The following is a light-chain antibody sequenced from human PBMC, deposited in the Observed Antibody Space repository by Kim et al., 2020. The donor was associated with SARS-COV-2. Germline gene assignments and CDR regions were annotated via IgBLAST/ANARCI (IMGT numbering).Light chain of an antibody. Sequence: EIVLTQSPDTLSLSPGERATLSCRASESINSRYLAWFQQKPGQTPSLLIYAASSRATGIPDRFSGGGSGTEFTLTISRLEPEDFAVYYCQHYVMPPPWTFCQGTKVDIK. CDR1: ESINSRY. CDR3: QHYVMPPPWT. V-gene: IGKV3-20*01. CDR2: AAS. J-gene: IGKJ1*01.